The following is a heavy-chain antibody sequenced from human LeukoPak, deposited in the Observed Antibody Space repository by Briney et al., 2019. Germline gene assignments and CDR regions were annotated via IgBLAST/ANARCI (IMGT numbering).Heavy chain of an antibody. J-gene: IGHJ4*02. CDR1: GFTFSTYA. CDR2: ISGSGGSI. CDR3: AKPKQWLVGFDY. D-gene: IGHD6-19*01. Sequence: GGSLRLSCAASGFTFSTYAMSWVRQAPGKGLEWVSLISGSGGSIHYADSVKGRFTISRDNSKNTLYLQMNNLRAEDMAVYYCAKPKQWLVGFDYWGQGTLVTVSS. V-gene: IGHV3-23*01.